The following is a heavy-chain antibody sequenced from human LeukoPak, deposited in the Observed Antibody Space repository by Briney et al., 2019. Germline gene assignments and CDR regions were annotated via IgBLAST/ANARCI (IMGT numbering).Heavy chain of an antibody. CDR3: ARGWELPYY. Sequence: GGSLRLACAASGFTFTDYWMHWVRQAPGKGLEWVANIKQDGSEKYYVDSVKGRFTLSRDNDKNSLYLQMNSLRAEDTAVYYCARGWELPYYWGQGNLVTVSS. CDR1: GFTFTDYW. V-gene: IGHV3-7*04. J-gene: IGHJ4*02. CDR2: IKQDGSEK. D-gene: IGHD1-26*01.